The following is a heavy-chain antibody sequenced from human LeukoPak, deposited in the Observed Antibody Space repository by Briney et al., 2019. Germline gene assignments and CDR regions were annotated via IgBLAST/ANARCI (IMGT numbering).Heavy chain of an antibody. J-gene: IGHJ4*02. V-gene: IGHV3-7*01. CDR2: IKQDGSEK. CDR3: AREGGYDYDH. D-gene: IGHD5-12*01. Sequence: SGGSLRLSCAASGFIFNSYWMSWVRQAPGKGLEWVANIKQDGSEKYYVDSVKGRFTISRDNAKKSLYPQMNSLRVEDTAFYYCAREGGYDYDHWGQGTLVTVSS. CDR1: GFIFNSYW.